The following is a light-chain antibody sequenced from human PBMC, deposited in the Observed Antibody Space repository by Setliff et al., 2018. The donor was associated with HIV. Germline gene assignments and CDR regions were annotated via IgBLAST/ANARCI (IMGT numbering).Light chain of an antibody. CDR3: CSYAGSSAYV. J-gene: IGLJ1*01. CDR2: EVS. Sequence: QSALTQPASVSGSPGQSITISCTGTSSDVGGYNYVSWYQQHPGKAPKLMIYEVSKRPSGVSNRFSGSKSGNTASLTISGLQAEDEADYYCCSYAGSSAYVFGTGTKGHRP. CDR1: SSDVGGYNY. V-gene: IGLV2-23*02.